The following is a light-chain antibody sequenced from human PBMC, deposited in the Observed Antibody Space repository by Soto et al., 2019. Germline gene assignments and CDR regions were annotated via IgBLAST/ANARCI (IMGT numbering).Light chain of an antibody. CDR2: GAS. CDR3: QRYNSVPNT. CDR1: QGISSY. V-gene: IGKV1-27*01. J-gene: IGKJ3*01. Sequence: DIQMTQSPSSLSASVGDRVTITCRASQGISSYLAWYQQKPGKVPKLLIYGASTLHSEVPSRFSGSGSGTDFTLTINSLQPEDVATYYCQRYNSVPNTFGPGTKVDIK.